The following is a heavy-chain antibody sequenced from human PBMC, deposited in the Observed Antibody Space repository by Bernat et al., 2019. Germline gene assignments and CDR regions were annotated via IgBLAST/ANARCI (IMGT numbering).Heavy chain of an antibody. J-gene: IGHJ4*02. CDR1: GYSFSSYW. CDR2: IYPGHSDT. Sequence: EVQLVQSGAEVKKPGESLMISCKGSGYSFSSYWIAWVRQVPGKGLAWMGVIYPGHSDTRYSPSFQGQATISADKSISTAYPQWDSRKAADTAMYYCAGSRGHWPNAHEACQDYWGQGTLVTVSS. CDR3: AGSRGHWPNAHEACQDY. V-gene: IGHV5-51*01. D-gene: IGHD3-3*02.